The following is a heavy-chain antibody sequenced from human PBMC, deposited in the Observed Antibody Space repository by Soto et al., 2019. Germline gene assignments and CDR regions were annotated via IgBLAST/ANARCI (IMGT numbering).Heavy chain of an antibody. CDR2: IYYSGST. CDR3: ARGDPLLWFGEKVYYGMDV. J-gene: IGHJ6*02. V-gene: IGHV4-61*08. Sequence: PSETLSLTCTVSGGSISSGGYYWSWIRQPPGKGLEWIGYIYYSGSTNYNPSLKSRVTISVDTSKNQFSLKLSSVTAADTAVYYCARGDPLLWFGEKVYYGMDVWGQGTTVTVS. CDR1: GGSISSGGYY. D-gene: IGHD3-10*01.